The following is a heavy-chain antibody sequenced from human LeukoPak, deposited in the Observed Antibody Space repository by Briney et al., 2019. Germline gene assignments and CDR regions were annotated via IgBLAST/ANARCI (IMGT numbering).Heavy chain of an antibody. V-gene: IGHV3-30*02. J-gene: IGHJ4*02. D-gene: IGHD6-6*01. Sequence: PGGSLRLSCAASGFTFSSYGMHWVRQAPGKGLEWVAFIRYDGSNKYYADSVKGRSTISRDNSKNTLYLQMNSLRAEDTAVYYCAKAWYSSSSFDYWGQGTLVTVSS. CDR2: IRYDGSNK. CDR1: GFTFSSYG. CDR3: AKAWYSSSSFDY.